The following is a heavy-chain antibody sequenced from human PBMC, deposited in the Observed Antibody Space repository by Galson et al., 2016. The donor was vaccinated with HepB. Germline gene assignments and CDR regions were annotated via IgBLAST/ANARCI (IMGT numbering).Heavy chain of an antibody. CDR3: AKGRGARMTTVCTREDAYYYYNIDV. CDR1: GFTFTSYA. V-gene: IGHV3-23*01. CDR2: ISGGGSST. D-gene: IGHD4-11*01. Sequence: SLRLSCAASGFTFTSYAMSWVRQPPGKGLEWVSAISGGGSSTFYADSVKGRFTISRDSSKNTLYLQMNSLRAEDTAVYYCAKGRGARMTTVCTREDAYYYYNIDVWGRGTTVTVSS. J-gene: IGHJ6*03.